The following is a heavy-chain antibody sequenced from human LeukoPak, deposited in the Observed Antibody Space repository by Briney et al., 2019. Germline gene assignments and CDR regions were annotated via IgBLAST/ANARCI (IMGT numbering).Heavy chain of an antibody. V-gene: IGHV3-23*01. Sequence: QSGGSLRLSCAASGFTFSSYAMSWVRQAPGKGLEWVSVISSSGGSTYYADSVKGRFTVSRDNSKNTLFLQMNSLRAEDTAVYYCAKDGGLWVSAHWGDSWGRGTLVTVSS. CDR3: AKDGGLWVSAHWGDS. CDR2: ISSSGGST. CDR1: GFTFSSYA. D-gene: IGHD7-27*01. J-gene: IGHJ4*02.